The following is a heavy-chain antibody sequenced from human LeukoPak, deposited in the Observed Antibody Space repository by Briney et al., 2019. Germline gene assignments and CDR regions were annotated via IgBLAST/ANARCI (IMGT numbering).Heavy chain of an antibody. J-gene: IGHJ4*02. CDR1: GFTVSSNS. V-gene: IGHV3-53*01. D-gene: IGHD4/OR15-4a*01. Sequence: GGSLRPSCTVSGFTVSSNSMSWVRQAPGKGLGWVSFIYSGTIHYSDSVKGRFTISRDNSKNTLYLQMNSLRAEDTAVYYCARRAGAYSHPYDYWGQGTLVTVSS. CDR3: ARRAGAYSHPYDY. CDR2: IYSGTI.